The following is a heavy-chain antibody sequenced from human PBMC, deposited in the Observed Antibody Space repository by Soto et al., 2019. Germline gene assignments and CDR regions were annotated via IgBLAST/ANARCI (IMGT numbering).Heavy chain of an antibody. Sequence: GASVKVSCTVSGYTLTELSMHWVRQAPGKGLEWMGGFDPEDGETIYAQKFQGRVTMTEDTSTDTAYMELSSLRSEDTAVYYCARASGATIEIVYYYYGMDVWGQGTTVTVSS. V-gene: IGHV1-24*01. CDR1: GYTLTELS. CDR2: FDPEDGET. CDR3: ARASGATIEIVYYYYGMDV. J-gene: IGHJ6*02. D-gene: IGHD6-25*01.